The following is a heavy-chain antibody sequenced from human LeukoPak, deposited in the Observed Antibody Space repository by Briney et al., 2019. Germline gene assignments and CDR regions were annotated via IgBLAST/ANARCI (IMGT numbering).Heavy chain of an antibody. Sequence: SETLSLTCTVSGGSISSYYWSWIRQPPGKGLEWIGYIYYSVSTNYNPSLKSRVTISVDTSKNQFSLKLSSVTAADTAVYYCARAGAAAGNFDYWGQGTLVTVSS. CDR1: GGSISSYY. J-gene: IGHJ4*02. CDR3: ARAGAAAGNFDY. D-gene: IGHD6-13*01. V-gene: IGHV4-59*01. CDR2: IYYSVST.